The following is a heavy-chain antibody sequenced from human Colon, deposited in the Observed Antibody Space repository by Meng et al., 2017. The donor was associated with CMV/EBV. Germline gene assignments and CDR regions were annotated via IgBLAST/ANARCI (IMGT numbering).Heavy chain of an antibody. CDR2: IYYSGST. V-gene: IGHV4-59*01. Sequence: ESLRLSCTVSGGSISSYYWSWIRQPPGKGLEWIGYIYYSGSTNYNPSLKSRVTISVDTSKNQFSLKLTSVIAADTAVYYCARDHSLYGMDVWGQGTTVTVSS. J-gene: IGHJ6*02. CDR1: GGSISSYY. CDR3: ARDHSLYGMDV. D-gene: IGHD2-15*01.